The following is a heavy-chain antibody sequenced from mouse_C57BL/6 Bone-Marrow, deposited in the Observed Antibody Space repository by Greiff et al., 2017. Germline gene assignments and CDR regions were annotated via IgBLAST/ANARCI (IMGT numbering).Heavy chain of an antibody. Sequence: QVQLQQPGAELVKPGASVKMSCKASGYTFTSYWITWVKQRPGQGLEWIGDIYPGSGSTNYNEKFKSKATLTVDTSSSTAYMQLSSLTSEDSAVYYCARGGFDYGSPYYVAYWGQGTTLTVSS. J-gene: IGHJ2*01. D-gene: IGHD2-1*01. CDR3: ARGGFDYGSPYYVAY. CDR1: GYTFTSYW. V-gene: IGHV1-55*01. CDR2: IYPGSGST.